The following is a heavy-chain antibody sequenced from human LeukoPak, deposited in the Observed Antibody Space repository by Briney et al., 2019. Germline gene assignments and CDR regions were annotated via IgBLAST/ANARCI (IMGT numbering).Heavy chain of an antibody. J-gene: IGHJ4*02. Sequence: GGSLRLSCAASGFTFSSYGMHWVRQAPGKGLEWVAVISYDGSNKYYADSVKGRFTISRDNSKNTLYLQMNSLRAEDTAVYYCAKRGYCSGGSCRIFDYWGQGTLVTVSS. V-gene: IGHV3-30*18. D-gene: IGHD2-15*01. CDR3: AKRGYCSGGSCRIFDY. CDR1: GFTFSSYG. CDR2: ISYDGSNK.